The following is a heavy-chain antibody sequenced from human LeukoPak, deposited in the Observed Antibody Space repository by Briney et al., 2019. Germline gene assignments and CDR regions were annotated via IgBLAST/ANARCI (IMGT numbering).Heavy chain of an antibody. CDR2: IYYSGTT. Sequence: SETLSLTCTVSDVSFSTYYWSWIRQPPGKGLEWIGYIYYSGTTNYNPSLKSRVTMPVDTSKNQFSLRLNSVTAADTAVYYCARDGGSGGRLFDSWGQGTLVTVSS. CDR3: ARDGGSGGRLFDS. CDR1: DVSFSTYY. V-gene: IGHV4-59*01. D-gene: IGHD2-15*01. J-gene: IGHJ4*02.